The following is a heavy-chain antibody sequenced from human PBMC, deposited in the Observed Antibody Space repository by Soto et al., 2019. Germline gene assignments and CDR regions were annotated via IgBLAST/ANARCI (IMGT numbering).Heavy chain of an antibody. CDR3: AKDDCGGGSCNCDY. D-gene: IGHD2-15*01. V-gene: IGHV3-30*18. CDR1: GLTFSSYG. Sequence: PGGSLRLSCAASGLTFSSYGMHWVRQAPGKGLEWVAVISDGGSNKYYADSVKGRFTISRDNSKNTVYLQMNSLRAEDTAVYYCAKDDCGGGSCNCDYWGQGTLVTVSS. CDR2: ISDGGSNK. J-gene: IGHJ4*02.